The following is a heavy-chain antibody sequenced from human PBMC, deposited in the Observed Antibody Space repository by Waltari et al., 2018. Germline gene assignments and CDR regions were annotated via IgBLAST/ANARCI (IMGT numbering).Heavy chain of an antibody. CDR3: XREGXXXXYXYYXDV. V-gene: IGHV4-38-2*02. CDR1: GYXIXXXXX. CDR2: IYHSXSX. Sequence: QVXLXESGPGLVXXSEXLSLTCTVSGYXIXXXXXXGXIXQPPGKGLEWIGSIYHSXSXYYNPSLKSRVTISVDTXKNQFSLKLSSVXXADTAVYYCXREGXXXXYXYYXDVWGKGT. J-gene: IGHJ6*03.